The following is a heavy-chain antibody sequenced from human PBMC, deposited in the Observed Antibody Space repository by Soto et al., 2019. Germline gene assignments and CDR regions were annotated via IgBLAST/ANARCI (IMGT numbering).Heavy chain of an antibody. CDR3: ARSSIAARGMIDY. CDR1: GYSFTSYW. V-gene: IGHV5-51*01. Sequence: GESLKISCKGSGYSFTSYWIGWVRPMPGKGLEWMGIIYPGDSDTRYSPSFQGQVTISADKSISTAYLQWSSLKASDTAMYYCARSSIAARGMIDYWGQGTLVTVSS. D-gene: IGHD6-6*01. CDR2: IYPGDSDT. J-gene: IGHJ4*02.